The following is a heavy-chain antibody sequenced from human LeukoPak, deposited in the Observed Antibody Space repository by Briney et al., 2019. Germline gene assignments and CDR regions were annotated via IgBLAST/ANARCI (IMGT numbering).Heavy chain of an antibody. CDR3: ARQENYYDSSGYYSFDY. CDR2: IYPGDSDT. Sequence: GESLKISCKGSGYSFTNYWIGWVRQMPGKGLEWMGIIYPGDSDTRYSPSFQGQVTISADKSISTAYLQWSSLKASDTAMYYCARQENYYDSSGYYSFDYWGQGTLVTVSS. CDR1: GYSFTNYW. D-gene: IGHD3-22*01. J-gene: IGHJ4*02. V-gene: IGHV5-51*01.